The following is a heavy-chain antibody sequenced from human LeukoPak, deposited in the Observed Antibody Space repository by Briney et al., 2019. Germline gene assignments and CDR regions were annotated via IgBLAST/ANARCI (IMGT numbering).Heavy chain of an antibody. CDR1: GFTFNNYF. J-gene: IGHJ4*02. CDR2: LSHDGINK. CDR3: AKDERLRYYTL. D-gene: IGHD3-9*01. V-gene: IGHV3-30*04. Sequence: GGSLRLSCAASGFTFNNYFMHWVRQAPGKGLEWVAILSHDGINKYYADSVKGRFTISRDNSKNTLYLQMNSLRAEDTAVYYCAKDERLRYYTLWGQGTLVTVSS.